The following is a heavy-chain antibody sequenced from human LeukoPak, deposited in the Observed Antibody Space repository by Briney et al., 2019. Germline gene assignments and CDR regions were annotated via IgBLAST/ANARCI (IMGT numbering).Heavy chain of an antibody. J-gene: IGHJ5*02. CDR3: AKFNYGDYDGA. Sequence: GGSLRLSCAASGFTFSSYAMSWVRQAPGRGLEWVSGIDGSGGSANYADSVRGRLTISRDNSKNPLYLQMNSLRAEDTAVYYCAKFNYGDYDGAWGQGTLVTVSS. CDR2: IDGSGGSA. D-gene: IGHD4-17*01. CDR1: GFTFSSYA. V-gene: IGHV3-23*01.